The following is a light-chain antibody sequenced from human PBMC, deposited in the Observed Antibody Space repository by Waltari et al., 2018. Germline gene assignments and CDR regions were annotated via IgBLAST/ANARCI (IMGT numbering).Light chain of an antibody. Sequence: DIQMTQSPSSLSASVGDRVTITCRASQSISSYLNWYQQKPGKAPKLLIYAASSLQSGVPSRFSGSGSGTDFTLTSSSLQPEDFATYYCQQSYSTWITFGQGTRLEIK. CDR2: AAS. CDR3: QQSYSTWIT. CDR1: QSISSY. V-gene: IGKV1-39*01. J-gene: IGKJ5*01.